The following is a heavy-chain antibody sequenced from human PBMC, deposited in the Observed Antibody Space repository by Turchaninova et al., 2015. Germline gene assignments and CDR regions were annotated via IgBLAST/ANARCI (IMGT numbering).Heavy chain of an antibody. D-gene: IGHD3-22*01. CDR3: ARNYYDSSGSFYAVEY. V-gene: IGHV3-64*01. J-gene: IGHJ4*02. CDR1: GFTFSRYA. CDR2: ISSDGINT. Sequence: EVQLVESGGDVVQPGGSLILSCEASGFTFSRYAMHWVRQAPGKGLEVVVAISSDGINTYDANYLKGRFTFTRDNSKNTLYLQMGSLRAEDMAVYYCARNYYDSSGSFYAVEYWGQGALVTVSS.